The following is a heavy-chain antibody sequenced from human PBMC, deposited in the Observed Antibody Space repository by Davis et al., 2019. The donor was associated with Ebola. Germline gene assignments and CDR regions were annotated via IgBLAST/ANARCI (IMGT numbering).Heavy chain of an antibody. J-gene: IGHJ3*02. Sequence: SQTLSLTCAISGDSVSDNTATWNWIRQSPSRGLEWLGRTYYRSKWLYDYAISVKSRVTINPDTSKNQFSLQLNSVTPEDTAVYYCARDPGTYNSAFDIWGQGTMVTVSS. CDR2: TYYRSKWLY. V-gene: IGHV6-1*01. CDR1: GDSVSDNTAT. D-gene: IGHD1-1*01. CDR3: ARDPGTYNSAFDI.